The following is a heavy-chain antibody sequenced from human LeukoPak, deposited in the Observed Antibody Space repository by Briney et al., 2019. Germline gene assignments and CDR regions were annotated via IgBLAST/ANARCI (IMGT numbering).Heavy chain of an antibody. CDR1: RYSSTVYR. CDR3: VRDLDLGSYSSFEK. CDR2: IKSDGSST. D-gene: IGHD4-23*01. Sequence: GGSLRLSCVAPRYSSTVYRTYSVRHALRKGLFCVSRIKSDGSSTTYADSVKGRFTVSRENAKNSLYMQKNTLRAEDTAVYYCVRDLDLGSYSSFEKWGQGGLVTVSS. V-gene: IGHV3-74*03. J-gene: IGHJ4*02.